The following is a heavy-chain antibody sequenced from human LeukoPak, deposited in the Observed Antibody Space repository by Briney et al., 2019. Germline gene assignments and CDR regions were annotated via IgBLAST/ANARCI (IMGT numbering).Heavy chain of an antibody. D-gene: IGHD6-13*01. CDR3: ASLAAAGYDAFDI. Sequence: GESLRISCKGSGYSFTSYWIGWVRQMPGKGLEWMGIIYPGDSDTRYSPSFQGQVTISADKSISTAYLQWSSLKASDTAMYYCASLAAAGYDAFDIWGQGTMVTVSS. V-gene: IGHV5-51*01. CDR2: IYPGDSDT. J-gene: IGHJ3*02. CDR1: GYSFTSYW.